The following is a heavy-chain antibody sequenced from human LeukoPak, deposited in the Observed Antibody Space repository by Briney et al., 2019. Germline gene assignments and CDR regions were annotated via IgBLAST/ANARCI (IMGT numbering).Heavy chain of an antibody. D-gene: IGHD1-26*01. J-gene: IGHJ4*02. V-gene: IGHV3-7*01. CDR2: IKQDGSTK. Sequence: SGGSLRLSCAASGFTFTNSWMAWVRQAPGKGLERVANIKQDGSTKHYADSLKGRFTISRDNPKNSLYLQMNSLRADDTAAYYCARDTDGSLDYWGQGILVTVAS. CDR1: GFTFTNSW. CDR3: ARDTDGSLDY.